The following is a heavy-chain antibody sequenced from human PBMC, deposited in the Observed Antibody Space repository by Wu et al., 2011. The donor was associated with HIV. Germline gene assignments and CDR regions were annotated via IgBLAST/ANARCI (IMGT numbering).Heavy chain of an antibody. CDR2: ISGYNGNT. J-gene: IGHJ4*02. Sequence: QVQLVQSGAEVKKPGASVKVSCKASGYTFITYGISWVRQAPGQGLEWMGWISGYNGNTNYAQKVQGRVTMTTDTSTSTAYMELRSLTSDDTAVYYCARGIPYYYDSSGYSSTPYYFDYWGQGTLVTVSS. CDR1: GYTFITYG. V-gene: IGHV1-18*01. CDR3: ARGIPYYYDSSGYSSTPYYFDY. D-gene: IGHD3-22*01.